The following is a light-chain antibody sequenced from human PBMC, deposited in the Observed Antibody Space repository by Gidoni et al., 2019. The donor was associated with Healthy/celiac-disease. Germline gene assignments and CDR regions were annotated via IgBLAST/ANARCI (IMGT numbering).Light chain of an antibody. V-gene: IGKV3-20*01. CDR2: GAS. J-gene: IGKJ1*01. CDR1: QSVSSSY. Sequence: EMVLTQSPGTLSLSPGERATLSCSASQSVSSSYLAWYQQKPGQAPRLRIYGASSRATGIPDRFSGSGSGTDFTLTISRLEPEDFAVYYCQQYGSSPKTFGQGTKVEIK. CDR3: QQYGSSPKT.